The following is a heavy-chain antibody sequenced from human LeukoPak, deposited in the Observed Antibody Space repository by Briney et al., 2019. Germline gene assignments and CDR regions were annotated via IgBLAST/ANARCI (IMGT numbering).Heavy chain of an antibody. D-gene: IGHD4-23*01. Sequence: GGSLRLSCAASGFTFSSYNMNWVRKAPGKGLEWVANMKEDGGEINYVDSVKGRFTISRDNAKNSLFLQMNSLRVDDTAVYYCARDRGYSTFDYWGQGTLVTVSS. CDR2: MKEDGGEI. CDR3: ARDRGYSTFDY. J-gene: IGHJ4*02. CDR1: GFTFSSYN. V-gene: IGHV3-7*01.